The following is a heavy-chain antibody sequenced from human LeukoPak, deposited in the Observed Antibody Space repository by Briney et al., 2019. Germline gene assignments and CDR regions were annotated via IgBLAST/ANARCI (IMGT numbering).Heavy chain of an antibody. Sequence: SETLSLTCTVSGGSISSGDYYWSWIRQPPGKGLEWIGYIYYSGSTYYNPSLKSRVTISVDTSKNQFSLMLRSVTAADTAVYYCARHTVSDWYFDHWGRGTLVTVSS. J-gene: IGHJ2*01. V-gene: IGHV4-30-4*01. CDR3: ARHTVSDWYFDH. CDR1: GGSISSGDYY. D-gene: IGHD4-17*01. CDR2: IYYSGST.